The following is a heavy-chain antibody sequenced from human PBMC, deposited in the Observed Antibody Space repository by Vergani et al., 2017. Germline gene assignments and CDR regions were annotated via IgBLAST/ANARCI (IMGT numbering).Heavy chain of an antibody. CDR1: GGSISSYY. CDR2: IYYSGST. V-gene: IGHV4-59*01. Sequence: QVQLQESGPGLVKPSETLSLTCTVSGGSISSYYWSWIRQPPGKGLEWIGYIYYSGSTNSNPSLKSRVTISVDTSKNQFSLKLSSVTAADTAVYYCARLYSSSWDKFYYFDYWGQGTLVTVSS. J-gene: IGHJ4*02. D-gene: IGHD6-13*01. CDR3: ARLYSSSWDKFYYFDY.